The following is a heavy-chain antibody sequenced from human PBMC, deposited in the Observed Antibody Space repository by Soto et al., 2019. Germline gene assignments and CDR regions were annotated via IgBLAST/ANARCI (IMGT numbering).Heavy chain of an antibody. V-gene: IGHV3-33*01. CDR3: ARDSWIQLWLRSYYYYGMDV. D-gene: IGHD5-18*01. CDR2: IWYDGSNK. Sequence: ESGGGVVQPGRSLRLSCAASGFTFSSYGMHWVRQAPGKGLEWVAVIWYDGSNKYYADSVKGRFTISRDNSKNTLYLQMNSLRAEDTAVYYCARDSWIQLWLRSYYYYGMDVWGQGTTVTVSS. J-gene: IGHJ6*02. CDR1: GFTFSSYG.